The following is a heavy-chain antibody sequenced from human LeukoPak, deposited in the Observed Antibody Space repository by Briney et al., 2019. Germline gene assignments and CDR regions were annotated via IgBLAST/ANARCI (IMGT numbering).Heavy chain of an antibody. CDR1: GGSFTGYY. D-gene: IGHD3-22*01. CDR3: ARGRQDVTMIVVVMTAVSYYLDV. J-gene: IGHJ6*03. V-gene: IGHV4-34*01. CDR2: MNPSGST. Sequence: SETLSLTCAVYGGSFTGYYWTWIRQTPEKGREWIGEMNPSGSTRYNASLKIRFTISVDTSKTQFTLKSSSVTAADTAVYYCARGRQDVTMIVVVMTAVSYYLDVWGKGTTVTVS.